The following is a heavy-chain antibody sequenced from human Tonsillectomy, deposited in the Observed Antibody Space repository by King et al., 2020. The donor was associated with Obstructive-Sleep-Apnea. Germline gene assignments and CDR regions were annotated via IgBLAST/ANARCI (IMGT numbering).Heavy chain of an antibody. J-gene: IGHJ4*02. V-gene: IGHV3-23*04. CDR2: IIGSGGST. CDR1: GFTFSIHA. Sequence: VQLVESGGGLVQPGGSLRLSCAASGFTFSIHAMSWVRQAPGKGLEWVSAIIGSGGSTYYADSVKGRFTISRDDSKNTLYLQMNSLRAEDTAVYYCAKDRPAVTPFDYWGQGTLVTVSS. CDR3: AKDRPAVTPFDY. D-gene: IGHD4-17*01.